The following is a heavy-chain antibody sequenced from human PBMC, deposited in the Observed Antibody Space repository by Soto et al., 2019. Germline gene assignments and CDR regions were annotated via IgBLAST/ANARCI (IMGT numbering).Heavy chain of an antibody. J-gene: IGHJ6*02. CDR1: GGSISSSNR. V-gene: IGHV4-4*02. CDR3: ARDRKWIQLDYYYGMDV. Sequence: QVQLQESGPGLVKPSGTLSLTCAVSGGSISSSNRWSWVRQPPGKGLEWIGEIYHSGSTNYNPSLKSRVTISVDKSKNQFSLKLSSVTAADTAVYYCARDRKWIQLDYYYGMDVWGQGTTVTVSS. CDR2: IYHSGST. D-gene: IGHD1-1*01.